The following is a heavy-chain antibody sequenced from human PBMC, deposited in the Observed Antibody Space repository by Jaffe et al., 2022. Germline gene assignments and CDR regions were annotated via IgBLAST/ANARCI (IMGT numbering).Heavy chain of an antibody. CDR2: IYISGNT. CDR3: ARAAVELGHGAFDI. J-gene: IGHJ3*02. D-gene: IGHD6-13*01. V-gene: IGHV4-61*02. Sequence: QVQLQESGPGLVKPSQTLSLTCTVSGGSISSGGYYWTWIRQPAGKGLEWIGRIYISGNTKYNRSLESRVTTSVDTSKNQFSLNLSSVTAADTAVYYCARAAVELGHGAFDIWGQGTMVTVSS. CDR1: GGSISSGGYY.